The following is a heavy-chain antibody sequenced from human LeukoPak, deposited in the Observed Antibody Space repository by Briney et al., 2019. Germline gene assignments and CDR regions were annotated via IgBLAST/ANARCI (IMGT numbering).Heavy chain of an antibody. CDR2: ISGSGGST. CDR3: AKHHTILWFGELSGVFWDAFDI. D-gene: IGHD3-10*01. CDR1: GFTFSSYA. V-gene: IGHV3-23*01. Sequence: GGSLRLSCAASGFTFSSYAMSWVRQAPGKGLEWVSAISGSGGSTYYADSVKGRFTISRDNSKNTLYLQMNSLRAEDTAVYYCAKHHTILWFGELSGVFWDAFDIWGQGTMVTVSS. J-gene: IGHJ3*02.